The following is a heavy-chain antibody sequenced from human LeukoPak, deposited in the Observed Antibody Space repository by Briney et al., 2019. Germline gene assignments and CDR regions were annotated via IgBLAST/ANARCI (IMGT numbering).Heavy chain of an antibody. CDR1: GFTFSSYA. Sequence: PGGSLRLSCAASGFTFSSYAMSWVRQAPGKGLEWVSAISGSGGSTYYADSVKGRFTISRDNSKNTLYLQVNSLRAEDTAVYYCAKRRTHRGDYFDYWGQGTLVTVSS. CDR3: AKRRTHRGDYFDY. V-gene: IGHV3-23*01. J-gene: IGHJ4*02. D-gene: IGHD3-10*01. CDR2: ISGSGGST.